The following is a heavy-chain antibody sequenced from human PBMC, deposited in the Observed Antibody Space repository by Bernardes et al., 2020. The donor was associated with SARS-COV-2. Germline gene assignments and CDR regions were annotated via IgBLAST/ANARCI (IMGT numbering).Heavy chain of an antibody. CDR3: AKDYCGGDCDFFDY. Sequence: GGSLSLSCAASGFTFDTFAMRWVRRVPGKGLEWVAGVSGSGETFHAHSVKGRFTISRDTSTNILFLQMNDLRAEDTAVYYRAKDYCGGDCDFFDYWGQGTVITVSS. V-gene: IGHV3-23*01. J-gene: IGHJ4*02. CDR1: GFTFDTFA. D-gene: IGHD2-21*02. CDR2: VSGSGET.